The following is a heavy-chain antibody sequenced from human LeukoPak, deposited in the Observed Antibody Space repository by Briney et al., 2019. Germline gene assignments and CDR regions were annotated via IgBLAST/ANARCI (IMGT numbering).Heavy chain of an antibody. D-gene: IGHD3-16*01. CDR2: ISWNSGSI. CDR3: AKGGGAFYYYGMDV. Sequence: PGGSLRLSCAASGISLDDYGMHWVRQPPGKGLEWVSGISWNSGSIGYADSVKGRFTISRDNAKNSLYLQMNSLRDEGTALYYCAKGGGAFYYYGMDVWGQGTTVTVFS. CDR1: GISLDDYG. V-gene: IGHV3-9*01. J-gene: IGHJ6*02.